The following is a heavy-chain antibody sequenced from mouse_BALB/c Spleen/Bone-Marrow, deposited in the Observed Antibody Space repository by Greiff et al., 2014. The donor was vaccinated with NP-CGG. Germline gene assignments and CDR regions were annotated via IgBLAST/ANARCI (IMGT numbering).Heavy chain of an antibody. Sequence: VQLKESGPELVKPGASVKMSCKASGYTFTSYVMHWVKQKPGKGLEWIGHINPYNDGTKYNEKFKGKATLTSDKSSSTAYMELSSLTSEDSAVYYCARDGDYDWFAYWGQGTLVTVSA. V-gene: IGHV1-14*01. J-gene: IGHJ3*01. D-gene: IGHD2-4*01. CDR1: GYTFTSYV. CDR3: ARDGDYDWFAY. CDR2: INPYNDGT.